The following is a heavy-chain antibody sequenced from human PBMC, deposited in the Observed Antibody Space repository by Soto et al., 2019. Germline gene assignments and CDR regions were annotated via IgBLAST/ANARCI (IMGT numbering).Heavy chain of an antibody. V-gene: IGHV3-74*01. J-gene: IGHJ4*02. CDR2: INSDGSTT. Sequence: EVQLVESGGDLVQPGGSLRLSCAASGFTFGSYWMHWVRQAPGKGLVWVSRINSDGSTTNYGDSVKGRFTISRDNAKSTLYLQMNSLRAEDTAVYYCARAGWYRFDYWGQGTLLTLSS. D-gene: IGHD2-15*01. CDR1: GFTFGSYW. CDR3: ARAGWYRFDY.